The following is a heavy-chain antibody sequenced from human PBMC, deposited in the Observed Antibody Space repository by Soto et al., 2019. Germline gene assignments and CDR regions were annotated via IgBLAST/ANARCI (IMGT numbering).Heavy chain of an antibody. CDR3: ARSPKDFWSGYWLY. V-gene: IGHV1-18*01. J-gene: IGHJ4*02. Sequence: ASVKVSCKASGYTFTSYGISWVRQAPGQGLEWMGWISAYNGNTNYAQKLQGRVTMTTDTSTSTAYMELRSLRSDDTAVYYCARSPKDFWSGYWLYRGQGTLVTVSS. CDR1: GYTFTSYG. D-gene: IGHD3-3*01. CDR2: ISAYNGNT.